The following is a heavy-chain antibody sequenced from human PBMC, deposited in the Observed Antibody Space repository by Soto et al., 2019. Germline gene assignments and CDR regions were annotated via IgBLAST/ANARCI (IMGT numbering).Heavy chain of an antibody. Sequence: QVQVVESGGGVVQPGRSLRISCGAFGFTFSSYAMHWVRQAPGKGLEWVAVISYNGDTKHNADSVKGRFTISRDNSKNTLYLQMDSLRAEDTAVYYCARDASGNSFDYWGHGILVIVSS. CDR2: ISYNGDTK. CDR3: ARDASGNSFDY. V-gene: IGHV3-30-3*01. CDR1: GFTFSSYA. D-gene: IGHD1-7*01. J-gene: IGHJ4*01.